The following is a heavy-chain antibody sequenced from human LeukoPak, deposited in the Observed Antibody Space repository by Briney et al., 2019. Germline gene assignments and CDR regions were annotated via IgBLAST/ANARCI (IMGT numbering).Heavy chain of an antibody. CDR1: GFTFSSYA. CDR2: ISGSGGST. Sequence: PGASLRLSCAASGFTFSSYAMSWVRQAPGKGLEWVSAISGSGGSTYYADSVKGQFTISRDNSKNTLYLQMNSLRAEDTAVYYCAKDGTFGGVIVLRYYFDYWGQGTLVTISS. V-gene: IGHV3-23*01. CDR3: AKDGTFGGVIVLRYYFDY. J-gene: IGHJ4*02. D-gene: IGHD3-16*02.